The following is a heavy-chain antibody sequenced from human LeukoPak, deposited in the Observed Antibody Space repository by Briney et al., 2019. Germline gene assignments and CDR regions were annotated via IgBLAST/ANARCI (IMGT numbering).Heavy chain of an antibody. Sequence: GSLRLSCAASGFTVSSNYMNWVRQAPGKGLEGVSMIYPNGNTFYTDSVKGRFTISRDNSKNTLDLQMNSLRAEDTAVYYCARRGHGYGSPCDYWGQGNLGTVSS. J-gene: IGHJ4*02. CDR1: GFTVSSNY. V-gene: IGHV3-66*04. D-gene: IGHD5-18*01. CDR2: IYPNGNT. CDR3: ARRGHGYGSPCDY.